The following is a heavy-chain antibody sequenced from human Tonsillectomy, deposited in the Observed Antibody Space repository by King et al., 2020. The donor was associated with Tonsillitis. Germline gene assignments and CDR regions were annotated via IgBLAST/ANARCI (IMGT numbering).Heavy chain of an antibody. V-gene: IGHV3-53*04. CDR1: GFSVTTNS. D-gene: IGHD4-23*01. CDR3: ARANRWALDS. Sequence: VQLVESGGGLVQPGGSRRLSCAASGFSVTTNSMNWVRQAPGKGLEWVSIIYSNGFTYYADSVKGRFTISRHNSNNTLYLQMNSLRREDTAVYYCARANRWALDSWGQGTLVTVSS. J-gene: IGHJ4*02. CDR2: IYSNGFT.